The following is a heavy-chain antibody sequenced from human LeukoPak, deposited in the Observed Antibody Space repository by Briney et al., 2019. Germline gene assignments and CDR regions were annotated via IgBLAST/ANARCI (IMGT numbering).Heavy chain of an antibody. CDR1: GGSFSGYY. D-gene: IGHD3-22*01. J-gene: IGHJ4*02. Sequence: SETLSLTCAVYGGSFSGYYWSWIRQPPGKGLEWIGEINHSGSTNYNPSLKSRVTISVDTSKNQFSLRLSSVTAADTAVYYCARNYYYDSSGYSYFDYWGQGTLVTVSS. V-gene: IGHV4-34*01. CDR2: INHSGST. CDR3: ARNYYYDSSGYSYFDY.